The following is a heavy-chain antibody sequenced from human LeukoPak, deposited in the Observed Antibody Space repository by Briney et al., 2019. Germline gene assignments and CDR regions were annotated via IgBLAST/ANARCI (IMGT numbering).Heavy chain of an antibody. V-gene: IGHV4-4*07. J-gene: IGHJ4*02. CDR2: IYSSGST. D-gene: IGHD3-3*01. CDR3: VRGPVRVHV. CDR1: GGSISSNY. Sequence: SETLSLTCTVSGGSISSNYWSWIRQTAGKGLEWIGRIYSSGSTNYNPSLESRVTMSIDTSRNQFSLKLSSVTAADTAVYYCVRGPVRVHVWGQGTLVTVSS.